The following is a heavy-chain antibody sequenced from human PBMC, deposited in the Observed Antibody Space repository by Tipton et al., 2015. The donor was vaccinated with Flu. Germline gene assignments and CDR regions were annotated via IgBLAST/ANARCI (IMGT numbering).Heavy chain of an antibody. CDR3: ARGTIFGVAH. D-gene: IGHD3-3*01. CDR2: IYYSGST. V-gene: IGHV4-39*07. J-gene: IGHJ4*02. Sequence: TLSLTCIVPGGSLSSCGYYWGWIRQPPGKGLEWIGSIYYSGSTYYNPSLKSRVTISVDTSKNQFSLKLSSVTAADMAVYYCARGTIFGVAHWGQGTLVTVSS. CDR1: GGSLSSCGYY.